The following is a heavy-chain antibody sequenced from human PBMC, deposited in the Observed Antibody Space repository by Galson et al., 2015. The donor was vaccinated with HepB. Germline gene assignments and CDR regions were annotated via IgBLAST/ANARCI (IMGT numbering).Heavy chain of an antibody. J-gene: IGHJ5*02. CDR1: GGSISSYY. V-gene: IGHV4-59*01. CDR2: VFYSGST. CDR3: ARERAKQLGGFDP. Sequence: SETLSLTCTVSGGSISSYYWSWIRQPPGKGLEWIGYVFYSGSTNYNPSLESRATILVDTSKNQFSLKLSSVTAADSAVYYCARERAKQLGGFDPWGQGILVTVSS. D-gene: IGHD1-1*01.